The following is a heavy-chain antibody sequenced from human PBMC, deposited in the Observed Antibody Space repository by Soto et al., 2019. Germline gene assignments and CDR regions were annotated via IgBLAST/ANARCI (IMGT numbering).Heavy chain of an antibody. CDR2: ISYDGSYK. D-gene: IGHD2-2*01. CDR1: GFTFSIYV. J-gene: IGHJ6*02. V-gene: IGHV3-30*03. Sequence: GGSLRLSCEASGFTFSIYVMHWVRQAPGKGLEWVAVISYDGSYKYYADSVKGRFTISRDNSKHTLYLQMSSLRVEDTAVYYCAXDPEGYCSSTRCYTYHGLDVWGQGTTVTVSS. CDR3: AXDPEGYCSSTRCYTYHGLDV.